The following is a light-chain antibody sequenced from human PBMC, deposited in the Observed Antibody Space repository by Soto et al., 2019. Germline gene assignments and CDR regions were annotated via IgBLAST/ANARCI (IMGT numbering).Light chain of an antibody. Sequence: IQSTQSPSSVSTSVGDSFALTFRASQGIRTWLAWYQQKPGKAPKVLIYAASSLQSGVPSRFSGSGSGTEFTLTISSLQPDDFATYYCQHYNSYGTFGQGTKVDI. J-gene: IGKJ1*01. V-gene: IGKV1-12*01. CDR2: AAS. CDR1: QGIRTW. CDR3: QHYNSYGT.